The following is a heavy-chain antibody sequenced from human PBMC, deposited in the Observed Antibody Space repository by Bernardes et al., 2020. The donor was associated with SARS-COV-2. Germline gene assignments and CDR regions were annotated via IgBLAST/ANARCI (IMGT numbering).Heavy chain of an antibody. D-gene: IGHD2-15*01. J-gene: IGHJ4*02. CDR1: GFTFRDYT. CDR2: ISASGSST. CDR3: AKVDVVVVVGAFDF. Sequence: GGSLRLSCAASGFTFRDYTMNWVRQAPGKGLEWVSGISASGSSTYYTDSVKGRFTIFRDNSKSTLFLQMNSLRTEDTALYFCAKVDVVVVVGAFDFWGQGTLVTVSS. V-gene: IGHV3-23*01.